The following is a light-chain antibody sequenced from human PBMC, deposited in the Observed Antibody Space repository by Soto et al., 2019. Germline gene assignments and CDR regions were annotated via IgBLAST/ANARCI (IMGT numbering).Light chain of an antibody. CDR3: ATWDDSLNVVL. Sequence: QSVLTQPPSASGTPGQRVTISCYGSSSNIGSNTVSWYQHLPGTAPKLLIYYHNQRPSGVPDRFSGSKSGTSASLAISGLQSEDEANYYCATWDDSLNVVLFGGGTKLTVL. V-gene: IGLV1-44*01. CDR1: SSNIGSNT. J-gene: IGLJ2*01. CDR2: YHN.